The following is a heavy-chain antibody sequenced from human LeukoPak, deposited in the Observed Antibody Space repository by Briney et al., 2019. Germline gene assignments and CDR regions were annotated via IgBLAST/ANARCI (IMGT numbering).Heavy chain of an antibody. D-gene: IGHD6-6*01. CDR3: AREQSGSSSVGAVDY. CDR1: GYTFTGYY. J-gene: IGHJ4*02. Sequence: ASVKVSCKASGYTFTGYYMHWVRQAPGQGLEWMGIINPSGGSTSYAQKFQGRVTMTRDMSTSTVYMELSSLRSEDTAVYYCAREQSGSSSVGAVDYWGQGTLVTVSS. CDR2: INPSGGST. V-gene: IGHV1-46*01.